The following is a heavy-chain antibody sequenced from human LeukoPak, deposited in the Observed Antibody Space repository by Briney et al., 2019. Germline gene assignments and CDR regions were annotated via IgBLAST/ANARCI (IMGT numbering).Heavy chain of an antibody. J-gene: IGHJ1*01. CDR2: ISSSSSYI. V-gene: IGHV3-21*01. CDR1: GFTFSSYS. CDR3: ARGWGSSAEYFQH. D-gene: IGHD7-27*01. Sequence: PGGSLRLSCAASGFTFSSYSMNWVRQAPGKGLEWVSSISSSSSYIYYADSVKGRFTISRDNAKNSLYLQMNSLRAEDTAAYYCARGWGSSAEYFQHWGQGTLVTVSS.